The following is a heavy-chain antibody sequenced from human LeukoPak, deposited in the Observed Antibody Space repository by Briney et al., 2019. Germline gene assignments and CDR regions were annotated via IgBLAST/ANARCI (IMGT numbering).Heavy chain of an antibody. CDR3: ARSYSSSWKDYFDY. CDR2: ISSSSSYI. CDR1: GFTFSSYS. D-gene: IGHD6-13*01. J-gene: IGHJ4*02. V-gene: IGHV3-21*01. Sequence: GGSLRLSCAASGFTFSSYSMNWVRQAPGKWLEWVSSISSSSSYIYYADSVKGRFTISRDNAKNSLYLQMNSLRAEDTAVYYCARSYSSSWKDYFDYWGQGTLVTVSS.